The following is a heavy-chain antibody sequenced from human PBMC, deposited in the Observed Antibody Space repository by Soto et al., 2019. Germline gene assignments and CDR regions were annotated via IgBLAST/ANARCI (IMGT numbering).Heavy chain of an antibody. D-gene: IGHD6-19*01. CDR2: ISYDGSNK. CDR3: ARGGYCMSGRCHPLH. Sequence: QVQLVESGGGVVQPGRSLTLSCAASGFTFSSDAMHWVRQAPGKGLEWVAIISYDGSNKYNANSVKDRFTISRDNSKNTLYLQMNSMRPEDTAIYYCARGGYCMSGRCHPLHWGQGTLVTVSS. J-gene: IGHJ4*02. CDR1: GFTFSSDA. V-gene: IGHV3-30-3*01.